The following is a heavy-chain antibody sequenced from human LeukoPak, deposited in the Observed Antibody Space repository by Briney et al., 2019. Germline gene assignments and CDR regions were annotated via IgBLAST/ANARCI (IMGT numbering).Heavy chain of an antibody. CDR1: GFTFSSYA. D-gene: IGHD1/OR15-1a*01. Sequence: GGSLRLSGAASGFTFSSYAMSWVRQAPGKGLEWVSAISGSGGSTYYADSVKGRFTISRDNSKNTLYLQMNSLRAEDTAVYYCAKGTISSGYYFDYWGQGTLVTVSS. J-gene: IGHJ4*02. CDR2: ISGSGGST. CDR3: AKGTISSGYYFDY. V-gene: IGHV3-23*01.